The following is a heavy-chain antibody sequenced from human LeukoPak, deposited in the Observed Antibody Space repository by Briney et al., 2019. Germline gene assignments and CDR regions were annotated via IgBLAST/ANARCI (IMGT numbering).Heavy chain of an antibody. CDR1: GYTFTDYY. CDR3: ARSGITTIPNFDY. V-gene: IGHV1-2*02. CDR2: INPNSGAT. D-gene: IGHD5-12*01. Sequence: GASVKVSCKASGYTFTDYYIHWVRQAPGQGLGWMAWINPNSGATNNAQKFQGRATVSRVTSISTAYMELSELRSDDTAVYYCARSGITTIPNFDYWGQGTLVTVSS. J-gene: IGHJ4*02.